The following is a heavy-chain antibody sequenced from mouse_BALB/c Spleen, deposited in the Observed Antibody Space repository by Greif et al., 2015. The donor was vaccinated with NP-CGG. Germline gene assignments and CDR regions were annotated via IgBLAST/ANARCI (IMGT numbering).Heavy chain of an antibody. D-gene: IGHD1-1*01. CDR2: INPNNGGT. V-gene: IGHV1-18*01. CDR1: GYTFTEYT. J-gene: IGHJ4*01. CDR3: ARSSIYYYGSSLSYYAMDY. Sequence: EVQLQQSGPELVKPGASVKISCKTSGYTFTEYTMHWVKQSHGKSLEWIGGINPNNGGTSYNQKFKGKATLTVDMSSSTAYMELRSLTSEDSAVYYCARSSIYYYGSSLSYYAMDYWGQGTSVTVSS.